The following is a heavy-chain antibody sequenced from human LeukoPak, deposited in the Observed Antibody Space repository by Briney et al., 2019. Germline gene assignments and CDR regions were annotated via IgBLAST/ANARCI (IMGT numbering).Heavy chain of an antibody. CDR1: GFTFSNYW. D-gene: IGHD4-23*01. J-gene: IGHJ4*02. Sequence: GGSLRLSCAASGFTFSNYWMHWVRQAPGKGLVWVSRIKSDGNSTTYADSVKGRFTISRDNAKNTLYLQMNSLRAEDTAVYYCARVAGGNSPYYFDYWGQGTLVTVSS. CDR3: ARVAGGNSPYYFDY. V-gene: IGHV3-74*01. CDR2: IKSDGNST.